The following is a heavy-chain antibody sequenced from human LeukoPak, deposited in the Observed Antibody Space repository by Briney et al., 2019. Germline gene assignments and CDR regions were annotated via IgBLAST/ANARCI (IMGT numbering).Heavy chain of an antibody. D-gene: IGHD2-21*02. CDR1: GFTFSSYN. J-gene: IGHJ4*02. Sequence: PGGSLRLSCAASGFTFSSYNMNWVRQAPGKGLEWVSSISSSSSYIYYADSVKGRFTISRDNAKNSLYLQMNSLRAEDTAVYYCARDRVVVTAIPALWDYWGQGTLVTVSS. CDR3: ARDRVVVTAIPALWDY. V-gene: IGHV3-21*01. CDR2: ISSSSSYI.